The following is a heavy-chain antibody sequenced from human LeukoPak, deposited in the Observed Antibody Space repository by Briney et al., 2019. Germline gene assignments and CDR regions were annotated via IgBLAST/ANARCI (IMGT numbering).Heavy chain of an antibody. Sequence: GASVKVSCKASGCTFTGYYMHWVRQAPGQGLEWMGWINPNSGGTNYAQKFQGWVTMTRDTSISIAYMELSRLRSDDTAVYYCARGLVVVAAVEVNWFDPWGQGTLVTVSS. CDR3: ARGLVVVAAVEVNWFDP. D-gene: IGHD2-15*01. V-gene: IGHV1-2*04. CDR2: INPNSGGT. CDR1: GCTFTGYY. J-gene: IGHJ5*02.